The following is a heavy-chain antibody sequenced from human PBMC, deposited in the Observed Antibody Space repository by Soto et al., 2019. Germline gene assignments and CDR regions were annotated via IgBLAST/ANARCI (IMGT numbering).Heavy chain of an antibody. CDR3: AGRGGLRFLEWLPALDV. V-gene: IGHV4-31*03. CDR1: GASVSSGAYY. CDR2: IYYSGST. Sequence: NPSETLSLTCTVSGASVSSGAYYWSWIRQPPGKGLEWIGYIYYSGSTYYNPSLKSRVTIAVDTSKNQFSLKLSSVTAADTAVYYCAGRGGLRFLEWLPALDVWGQGTTVTVSS. J-gene: IGHJ6*02. D-gene: IGHD3-3*01.